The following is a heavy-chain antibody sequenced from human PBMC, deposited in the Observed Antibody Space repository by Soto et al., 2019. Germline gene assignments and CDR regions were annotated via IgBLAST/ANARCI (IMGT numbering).Heavy chain of an antibody. D-gene: IGHD3-22*01. CDR2: ISTYNGNT. CDR3: ARDRDYYDCGGP. J-gene: IGHJ5*02. CDR1: GYSFTSHC. V-gene: IGHV1-18*01. Sequence: ASVKVSCKTSGYSFTSHCISWVRQAPGQGLEWMGWISTYNGNTNYAHKFQGRVTMTTDTSTSTAYMELRSLRSDDTAVYYCARDRDYYDCGGPWGQGTLVTVSS.